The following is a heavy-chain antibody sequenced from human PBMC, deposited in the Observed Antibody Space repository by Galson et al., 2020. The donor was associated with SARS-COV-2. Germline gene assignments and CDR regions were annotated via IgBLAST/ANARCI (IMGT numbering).Heavy chain of an antibody. Sequence: SETLSLTCAVYGGSFSGYYWSWIRQSPGKGLEWIGEINHSGSTNFNPSLESRVTISVDTSKKQFSLNLSSVTAADTAVYYCAKNTEYCTSTSCRQYYHDFWGQGTLVTVSS. J-gene: IGHJ4*02. CDR1: GGSFSGYY. D-gene: IGHD2-2*01. V-gene: IGHV4-34*01. CDR3: AKNTEYCTSTSCRQYYHDF. CDR2: INHSGST.